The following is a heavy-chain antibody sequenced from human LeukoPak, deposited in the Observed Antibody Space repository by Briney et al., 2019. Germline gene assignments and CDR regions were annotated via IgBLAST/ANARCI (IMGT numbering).Heavy chain of an antibody. D-gene: IGHD3-10*01. CDR2: ISSSSSYI. CDR3: ARDLMVRGVIQDKTNY. CDR1: GFTFSSYS. J-gene: IGHJ4*02. Sequence: GGSLRLSCAASGFTFSSYSMNWVRQAPGKGLEWVSSISSSSSYIYYADSVKGRFTISRDNAKNSLYLQMNSLRAEDTAVYYCARDLMVRGVIQDKTNYWGQGTLVTVSS. V-gene: IGHV3-21*01.